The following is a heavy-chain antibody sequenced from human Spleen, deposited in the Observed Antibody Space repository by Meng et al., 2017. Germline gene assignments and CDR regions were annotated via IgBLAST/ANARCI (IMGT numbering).Heavy chain of an antibody. CDR1: VGSISSGNW. D-gene: IGHD2-21*02. V-gene: IGHV4-4*03. CDR3: ARMGNCGGDCYSRHFDY. CDR2: IYHSGST. Sequence: QGPGRESGTGMGKPPGTLSLTCAVSVGSISSGNWWSWVRQPPGKGLEWIGEIYHSGSTNYNPSLKSRVTISVDKSKNQFSLKLSSVTAADTAVYYCARMGNCGGDCYSRHFDYWGQGTLVTVSS. J-gene: IGHJ4*02.